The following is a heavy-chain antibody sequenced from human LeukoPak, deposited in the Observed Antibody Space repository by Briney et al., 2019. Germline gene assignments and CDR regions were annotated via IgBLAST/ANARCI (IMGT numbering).Heavy chain of an antibody. V-gene: IGHV3-23*01. J-gene: IGHJ3*02. CDR2: ISGSGGST. D-gene: IGHD5-12*01. CDR3: ARALVARSAFDI. Sequence: PGGSLRLSCAASGFTFSSYAMSWVRQAPGKGLEWVSAISGSGGSTYYADSVKGRFTISRDNSKNTLYLQMNSLRAEDTAVYYCARALVARSAFDIWGQGTMVTVSS. CDR1: GFTFSSYA.